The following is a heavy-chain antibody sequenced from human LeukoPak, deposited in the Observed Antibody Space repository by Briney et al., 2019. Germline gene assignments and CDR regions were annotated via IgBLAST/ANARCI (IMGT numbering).Heavy chain of an antibody. D-gene: IGHD3-10*01. CDR3: ARAQGSYYLYYFDY. CDR2: IKQDGSEK. Sequence: PGGSLRLSCAASGFTFSSYWMSWVRQAPGKGLEWVANIKQDGSEKYYVDSVKGRFTISRDNAKNSLYLQMNGLRAEDTAVYYCARAQGSYYLYYFDYWGQGTLVIVSS. V-gene: IGHV3-7*01. J-gene: IGHJ4*02. CDR1: GFTFSSYW.